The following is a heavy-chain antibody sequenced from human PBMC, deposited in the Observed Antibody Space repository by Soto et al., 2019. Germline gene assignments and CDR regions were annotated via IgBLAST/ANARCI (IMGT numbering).Heavy chain of an antibody. V-gene: IGHV3-21*01. J-gene: IGHJ4*02. CDR3: ARAGYCSGGSCYADDD. Sequence: GSLRLSCAASGFTFSSYSMNWVRQAPGKGLEWVSSISSSSSYIYYADSVKGRFTISRDNAKNSLYLQMNSLRAEDTAVYYCARAGYCSGGSCYADDDWGQGTSVTV. CDR1: GFTFSSYS. CDR2: ISSSSSYI. D-gene: IGHD2-15*01.